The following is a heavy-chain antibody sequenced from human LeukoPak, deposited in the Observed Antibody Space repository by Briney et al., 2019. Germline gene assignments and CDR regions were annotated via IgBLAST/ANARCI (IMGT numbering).Heavy chain of an antibody. CDR3: AKGKVNHLGAFDQ. CDR1: GFSFSSYA. D-gene: IGHD1-26*01. J-gene: IGHJ4*02. V-gene: IGHV3-23*01. CDR2: VSEGGDGT. Sequence: GGSLRLSCAASGFSFSSYALSWVRQAPGKGVEWGSSVSEGGDGTNYADSVKGPFIISRDNSKNTFYLQMNSLRLDDTATYYCAKGKVNHLGAFDQWGQGTLVTVSS.